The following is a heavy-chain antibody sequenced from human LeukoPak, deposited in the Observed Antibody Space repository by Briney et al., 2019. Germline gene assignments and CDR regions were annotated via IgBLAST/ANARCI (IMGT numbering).Heavy chain of an antibody. J-gene: IGHJ4*02. CDR2: IYDSGST. D-gene: IGHD3-10*01. CDR3: ARDLSLRRGIFDY. V-gene: IGHV4-59*01. Sequence: PSETLSLTCTVSGGSISTFYWSWIRQTPGKGLEWIGYIYDSGSTNYNPSLKNRVTISLDMSKNQFSLKLRSVTAADTAVHYCARDLSLRRGIFDYWGQGTLVTVSS. CDR1: GGSISTFY.